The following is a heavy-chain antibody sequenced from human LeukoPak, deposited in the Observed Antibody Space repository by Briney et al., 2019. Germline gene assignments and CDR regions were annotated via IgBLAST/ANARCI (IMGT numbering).Heavy chain of an antibody. CDR2: INRDGSII. CDR1: EFTFSDSW. Sequence: GGSLRFSCAASEFTFSDSWMHWVRQAPGKGLVWVSRINRDGSIITYADSVKGRFTISRDNAKNTLYLQMNSLRAEDTAVYYCAKDRGRSGYYDYFDYWGQGTLVTVSS. D-gene: IGHD3-22*01. CDR3: AKDRGRSGYYDYFDY. V-gene: IGHV3-74*03. J-gene: IGHJ4*02.